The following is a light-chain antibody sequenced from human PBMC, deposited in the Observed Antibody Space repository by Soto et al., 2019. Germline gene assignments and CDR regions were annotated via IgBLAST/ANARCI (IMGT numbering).Light chain of an antibody. Sequence: DIQITQSPSTLSASVGDRVTITCRASQSISSWLAWYHQKPGKAPKLLIYDASSLESGVPSRFSGSGSGTEFTLTINSLQSDGFATYYCQQYNLYSYTFGQGTRLENK. CDR1: QSISSW. CDR2: DAS. CDR3: QQYNLYSYT. J-gene: IGKJ5*01. V-gene: IGKV1-5*01.